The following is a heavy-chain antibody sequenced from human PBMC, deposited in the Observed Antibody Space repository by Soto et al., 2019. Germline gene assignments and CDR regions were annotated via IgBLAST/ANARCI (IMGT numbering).Heavy chain of an antibody. CDR2: ISAYNGNT. CDR3: AGGIAVAGTGFGGMDV. V-gene: IGHV1-18*04. J-gene: IGHJ6*02. Sequence: QVQLVQSGAEVKKPGASVKVSCKASGYTFTSYGISWVRQAPGQGLEWMGWISAYNGNTKYSQKFQGRVTITRDTSASTAYMELSSLRSEDTAVYYCAGGIAVAGTGFGGMDVWGQGTTVTVSS. D-gene: IGHD6-19*01. CDR1: GYTFTSYG.